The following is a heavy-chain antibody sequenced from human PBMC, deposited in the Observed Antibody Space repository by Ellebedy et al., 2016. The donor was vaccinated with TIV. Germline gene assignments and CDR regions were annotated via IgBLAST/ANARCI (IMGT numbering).Heavy chain of an antibody. CDR3: ARDPTSNAFRGNSPWFDP. Sequence: SETLSLTCSVSGGSISSTDYYWSWIRQPPGKGLEWIGYVYYSGTTNYNPSLKSRVTVSIDTSKNQFSLKLASVTAADTAVYFCARDPTSNAFRGNSPWFDPWGQGALVTVSS. V-gene: IGHV4-61*08. J-gene: IGHJ5*02. D-gene: IGHD4-23*01. CDR1: GGSISSTDYY. CDR2: VYYSGTT.